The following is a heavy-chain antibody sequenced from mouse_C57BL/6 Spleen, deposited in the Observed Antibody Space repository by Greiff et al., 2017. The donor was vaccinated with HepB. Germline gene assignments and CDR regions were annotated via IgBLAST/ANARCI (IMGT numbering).Heavy chain of an antibody. D-gene: IGHD2-4*01. CDR1: GYTFTSYW. CDR2: IYPSDSET. Sequence: QVQLQQPGAELVRPGSSVKLSCKASGYTFTSYWMDWVKQRPGQGLEWIGNIYPSDSETHYNQKFKDKATLTVDQSSSTAYMQLSSLTSEDSAVSFCSRSYDYDEVWFAYWGQGTLVTVSA. V-gene: IGHV1-61*01. J-gene: IGHJ3*01. CDR3: SRSYDYDEVWFAY.